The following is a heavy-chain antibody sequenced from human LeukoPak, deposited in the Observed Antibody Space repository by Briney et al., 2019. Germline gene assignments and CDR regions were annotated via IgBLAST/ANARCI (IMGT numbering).Heavy chain of an antibody. Sequence: EGSLRLSCAASGFTFSDYYMSWIRQAPGKGLEWVSYISSSGSITYHADSVKGRFTISRDNAKNSLYLQMNSLRAEDMAVYYCARAYYGRTTYTAYHFDDWGQGTLVTVSS. J-gene: IGHJ4*02. CDR1: GFTFSDYY. CDR3: ARAYYGRTTYTAYHFDD. CDR2: ISSSGSIT. V-gene: IGHV3-11*01. D-gene: IGHD3-10*01.